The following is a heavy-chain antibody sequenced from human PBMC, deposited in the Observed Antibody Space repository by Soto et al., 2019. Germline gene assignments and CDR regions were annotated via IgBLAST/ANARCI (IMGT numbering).Heavy chain of an antibody. CDR1: GGSISSSSYY. D-gene: IGHD2-15*01. V-gene: IGHV4-39*01. CDR2: IYYSGST. Sequence: PSETLSLTCTVSGGSISSSSYYWGWIRQPPGKGLEWIGSIYYSGSTYYNPSLKSRVTISVDTSKNQFSLKLSSVTAADTAVYYCARPSFGAATLYYYYYMDVWGKGTTVTAP. J-gene: IGHJ6*03. CDR3: ARPSFGAATLYYYYYMDV.